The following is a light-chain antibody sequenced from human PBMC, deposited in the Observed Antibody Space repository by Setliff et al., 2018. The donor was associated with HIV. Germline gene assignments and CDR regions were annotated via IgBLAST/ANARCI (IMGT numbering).Light chain of an antibody. CDR3: QVWDSSSDHYV. CDR2: NDS. Sequence: SYELTQPSSVSVAPGKTASITCGGNNIGSKSVHWYQQKPGQAPVLVIYNDSDRPSGIPERLSGSNSRTTATLTISRVEAGDEADYYCQVWDSSSDHYVFGTGTKVTVL. V-gene: IGLV3-21*04. CDR1: NIGSKS. J-gene: IGLJ1*01.